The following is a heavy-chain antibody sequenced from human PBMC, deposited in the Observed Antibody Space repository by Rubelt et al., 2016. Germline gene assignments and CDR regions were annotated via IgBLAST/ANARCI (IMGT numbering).Heavy chain of an antibody. V-gene: IGHV2-70*01. CDR1: GFSLSTSGMC. CDR2: IDWDDDK. Sequence: QVTLRESGPALVKPTQTLTLTCTFSGFSLSTSGMCVSWIRQPPGKALEWLALIDWDDDKYYSTSLKTRLTISKDTSENQVVLTMTNMDPGDTATYYCARSVVVVAAYYYYGMDVWGQGTTVTVSS. J-gene: IGHJ6*02. CDR3: ARSVVVVAAYYYYGMDV. D-gene: IGHD2-15*01.